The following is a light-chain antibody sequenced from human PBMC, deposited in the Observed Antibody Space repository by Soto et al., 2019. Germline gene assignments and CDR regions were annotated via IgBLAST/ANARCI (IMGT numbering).Light chain of an antibody. V-gene: IGKV1-33*01. J-gene: IGKJ5*01. CDR3: QQYDNLPIT. CDR2: DAA. CDR1: QDISNY. Sequence: DIQMTQSPSSLSASVGDRVTITCQASQDISNYVNWYQQKPGKAPKLLIYDAANLEKGVPSRFSGSGSGTEVTSTISSLQPEDIATYYCQQYDNLPITFGQGTRLEMK.